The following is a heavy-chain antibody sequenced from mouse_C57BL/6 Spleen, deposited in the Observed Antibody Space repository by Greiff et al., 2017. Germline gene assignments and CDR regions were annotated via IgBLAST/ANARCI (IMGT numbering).Heavy chain of an antibody. D-gene: IGHD2-10*02. CDR3: ARGYGNYGFAY. V-gene: IGHV1-80*01. CDR2: IYPGDGDT. J-gene: IGHJ3*01. Sequence: VKLMDSGAELVKPGASVKISCKASGYAFSSYWMNWVKQRPGKGLEWIGQIYPGDGDTNYNGKFKGKATLTADKSSSTAYMQLSSLTSEDSAVYFCARGYGNYGFAYWGQGTLVTVSA. CDR1: GYAFSSYW.